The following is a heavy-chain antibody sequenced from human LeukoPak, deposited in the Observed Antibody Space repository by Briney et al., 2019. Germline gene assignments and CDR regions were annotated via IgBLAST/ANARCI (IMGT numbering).Heavy chain of an antibody. D-gene: IGHD5-24*01. J-gene: IGHJ4*02. V-gene: IGHV1-46*01. CDR3: ARDPPSRGDY. CDR1: GYTFTSYD. Sequence: ASVTVSCTASGYTFTSYDINWVRQAPGQGLEWMGIINPSGGSTSYAQKFQGRVTMTRDTSTSTVYMELSSLRSEDTAVYYCARDPPSRGDYWGQGTLVTVSS. CDR2: INPSGGST.